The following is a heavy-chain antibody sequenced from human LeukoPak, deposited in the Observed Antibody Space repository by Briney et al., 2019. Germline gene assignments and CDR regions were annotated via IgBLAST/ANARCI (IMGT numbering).Heavy chain of an antibody. CDR2: INPNSGGT. D-gene: IGHD3-22*01. CDR3: ARRSDDYDSSAYYH. Sequence: ASVKVSCKASGYTFTGYYIHWVRQAPGQGLKWMGWINPNSGGTNYAQKFQGRVTMTRDTSINTAYMELSSLRSEDTAVYYCARRSDDYDSSAYYHWGQGTLVTVSS. J-gene: IGHJ5*02. CDR1: GYTFTGYY. V-gene: IGHV1-2*02.